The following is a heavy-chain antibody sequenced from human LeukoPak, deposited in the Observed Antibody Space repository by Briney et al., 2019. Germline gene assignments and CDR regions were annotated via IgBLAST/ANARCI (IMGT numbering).Heavy chain of an antibody. Sequence: PGGSLRLSCAASGFTFSSYAVTWVRQAPGKGLEWVSTIIGSGDTTYYADSVKGRFTISRDNSKNTLYLQMNRLRAEDTAVYYCAKDMSGYRFAYYYYYYYMDVWGKGTTVTVSS. V-gene: IGHV3-23*01. J-gene: IGHJ6*03. CDR2: IIGSGDTT. CDR1: GFTFSSYA. D-gene: IGHD5-18*01. CDR3: AKDMSGYRFAYYYYYYYMDV.